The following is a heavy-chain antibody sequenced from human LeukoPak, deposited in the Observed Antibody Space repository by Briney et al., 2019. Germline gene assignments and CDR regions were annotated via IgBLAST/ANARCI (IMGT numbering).Heavy chain of an antibody. CDR2: IYTSGST. Sequence: ASETLSLTCTVSGGSISSYYWSWIRQPAGKGLEWIGRIYTSGSTNYSPSLKSRVTMSVDTSKNQFSLKLSSVTAADTAVYYCARESSITGTTRWFDPWGQGTLVTVSS. CDR1: GGSISSYY. J-gene: IGHJ5*02. CDR3: ARESSITGTTRWFDP. V-gene: IGHV4-4*07. D-gene: IGHD1-7*01.